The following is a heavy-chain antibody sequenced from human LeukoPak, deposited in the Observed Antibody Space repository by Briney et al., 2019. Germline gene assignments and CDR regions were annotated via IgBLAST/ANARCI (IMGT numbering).Heavy chain of an antibody. CDR2: IWYDGSNK. CDR1: GFTFSSHG. V-gene: IGHV3-33*01. CDR3: ARGQEYCAGDCYLHDAFDI. J-gene: IGHJ3*02. D-gene: IGHD2-21*02. Sequence: PGGSLRLSCAASGFTFSSHGMHWVRQPPGKGLEWVAAIWYDGSNKYYADSVRGRFTISRDNSKNTLYLQMNSLRVEDTAVYYCARGQEYCAGDCYLHDAFDIWGQETMVTVSS.